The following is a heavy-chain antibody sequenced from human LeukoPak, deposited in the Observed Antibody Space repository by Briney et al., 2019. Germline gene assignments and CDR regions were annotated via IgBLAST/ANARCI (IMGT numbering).Heavy chain of an antibody. Sequence: KPSGTLSLTCAVSGGSFTGSNWWSWVRQPPGQGLEWIGEIYHSGSTNYNPSLKSRVTISVDNSKNQFSLKLSSVTAADTAVYYCARGPVIPAAIGCWLDPWGQGTLVTVSS. V-gene: IGHV4-4*02. CDR2: IYHSGST. CDR3: ARGPVIPAAIGCWLDP. D-gene: IGHD2-2*01. J-gene: IGHJ5*02. CDR1: GGSFTGSNW.